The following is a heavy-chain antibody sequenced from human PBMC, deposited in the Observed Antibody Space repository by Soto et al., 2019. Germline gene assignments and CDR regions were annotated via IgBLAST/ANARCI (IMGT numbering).Heavy chain of an antibody. V-gene: IGHV4-4*02. Sequence: QVQLQESGPGLVEPSGTLYLTCAVYGASISNTNWGCWVRQPPGKGLEWFGEIYHSGTTNCDQSLKSRVTISVDISNTQSSVKLLSVTAADTAVYDCAIPGAGEVDYWGQGTLVTVS. CDR1: GASISNTNW. D-gene: IGHD1-26*01. CDR3: AIPGAGEVDY. J-gene: IGHJ4*02. CDR2: IYHSGTT.